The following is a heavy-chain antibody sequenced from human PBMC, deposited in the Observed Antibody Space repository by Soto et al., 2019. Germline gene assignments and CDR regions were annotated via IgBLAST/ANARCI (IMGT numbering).Heavy chain of an antibody. D-gene: IGHD4-17*01. J-gene: IGHJ4*02. CDR2: IIPIFGTA. CDR3: ATQDIESPPMTTVTTSNY. Sequence: SVKVSCKASGGTFSSYAISWVRQAPGQGLEWMGGIIPIFGTANYAQKFQGRVTITADKSTSTAYMELSSLRSEDTAVYYCATQDIESPPMTTVTTSNYWGQGTLVTVSS. V-gene: IGHV1-69*06. CDR1: GGTFSSYA.